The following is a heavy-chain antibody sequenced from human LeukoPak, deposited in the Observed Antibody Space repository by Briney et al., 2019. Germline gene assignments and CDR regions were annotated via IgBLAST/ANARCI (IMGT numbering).Heavy chain of an antibody. CDR3: ARDAHFGGVFDI. CDR1: GSTFDDYA. J-gene: IGHJ3*02. Sequence: TGGSLRLSCAASGSTFDDYAMSWVRQAPGKGLEWVSGINWNGGSTGYVDSVKGRFAISRDNAKNSLYLQMNSLRGEDTALYYCARDAHFGGVFDIWGQGTMVTVSS. D-gene: IGHD2-21*01. CDR2: INWNGGST. V-gene: IGHV3-20*04.